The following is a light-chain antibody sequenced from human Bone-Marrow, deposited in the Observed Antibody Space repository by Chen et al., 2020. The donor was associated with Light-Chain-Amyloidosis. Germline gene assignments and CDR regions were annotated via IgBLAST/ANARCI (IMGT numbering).Light chain of an antibody. CDR1: NIGSTS. CDR3: QVWDRSSDRPV. Sequence: SYVLTQPSPVSVAPGQTATIASGGNNIGSTSVHWYQQTPGQAPLLVVYDDSDRPSGIPERLSGSNSGNTATLTISRVEAGDEADYYCQVWDRSSDRPVFGGGTKLTVL. V-gene: IGLV3-21*02. CDR2: DDS. J-gene: IGLJ3*02.